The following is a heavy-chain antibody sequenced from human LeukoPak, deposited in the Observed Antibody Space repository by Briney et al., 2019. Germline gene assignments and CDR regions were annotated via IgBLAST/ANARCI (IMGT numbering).Heavy chain of an antibody. D-gene: IGHD6-13*01. V-gene: IGHV1-8*03. J-gene: IGHJ1*01. Sequence: ASVKVSCKASGYTFTSYDINWVRQATGQGLEWMGWMNPNSGNTGYAQKFQGRVTITRNTSISTAYMELSSLRSEDTAVYYCANTRGVAAAGDFQHWGQGTLVTVSS. CDR1: GYTFTSYD. CDR2: MNPNSGNT. CDR3: ANTRGVAAAGDFQH.